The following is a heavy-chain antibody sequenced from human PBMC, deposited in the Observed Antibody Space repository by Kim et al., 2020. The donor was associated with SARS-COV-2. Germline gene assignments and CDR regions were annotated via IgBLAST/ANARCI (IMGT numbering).Heavy chain of an antibody. J-gene: IGHJ6*02. V-gene: IGHV4-34*01. Sequence: SETLSLTCAVYGGSFSGFHWSWIRQPPGKGLEWIGEINHSGSTNYNPSLKSRVTISVDTSKSQFSLKLNFVTAADTAVYYCARGRAGVVPSPILGIGPHYDYYAMDVWGPGTTVTVSS. CDR1: GGSFSGFH. CDR2: INHSGST. CDR3: ARGRAGVVPSPILGIGPHYDYYAMDV. D-gene: IGHD2-2*02.